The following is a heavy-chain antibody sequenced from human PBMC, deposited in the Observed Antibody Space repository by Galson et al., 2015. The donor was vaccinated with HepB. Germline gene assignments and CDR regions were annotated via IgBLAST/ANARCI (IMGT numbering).Heavy chain of an antibody. CDR2: MNPNNGDT. V-gene: IGHV1-8*01. D-gene: IGHD2-8*01. CDR3: TKAPDCANEVCLLVH. CDR1: GYSFTSYD. J-gene: IGHJ4*02. Sequence: SVKVSCKASGYSFTSYDINWVRQATGQGLEWMGWMNPNNGDTGYAQKFQGRVTMTRNTSTSTVYMELSSLRSDDTAVYYCTKAPDCANEVCLLVHWGQGTLVTVSS.